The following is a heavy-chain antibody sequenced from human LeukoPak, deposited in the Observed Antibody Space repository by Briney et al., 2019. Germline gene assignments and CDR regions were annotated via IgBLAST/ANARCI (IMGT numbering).Heavy chain of an antibody. J-gene: IGHJ4*02. CDR1: GFTFSSYW. CDR3: ARVLRYFDWDFDY. Sequence: PGGSLRLSRAASGFTFSSYWMSWVRQAPGKGLEWVANIKQDGSEKYYVDSVKGRFTISRDNAKNSLYLQMNSLRAEDTAVYYCARVLRYFDWDFDYWGQGTLVTVSS. D-gene: IGHD3-9*01. CDR2: IKQDGSEK. V-gene: IGHV3-7*01.